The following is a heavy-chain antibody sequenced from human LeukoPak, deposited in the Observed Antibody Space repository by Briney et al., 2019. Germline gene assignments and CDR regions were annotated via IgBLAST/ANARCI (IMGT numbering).Heavy chain of an antibody. D-gene: IGHD3-22*01. CDR2: INPSGGST. Sequence: ASVKVSCKASGYTFTSYYMHWVRQGPGQGLEWMGIINPSGGSTSYAQKFQGRVTMTRDTSTSTVYMDLSSLRSEDTAVYYCARSHYDSSGYRGAFDIWGQGTMVTVSS. CDR3: ARSHYDSSGYRGAFDI. CDR1: GYTFTSYY. V-gene: IGHV1-46*01. J-gene: IGHJ3*02.